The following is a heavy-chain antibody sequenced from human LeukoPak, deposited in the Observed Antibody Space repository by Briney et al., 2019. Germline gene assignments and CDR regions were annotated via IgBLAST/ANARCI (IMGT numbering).Heavy chain of an antibody. Sequence: SETLSLTCIVSGGSISSDYWSWIRQPAGKGLEWIGRIYTSGSTNYNPSLKSRVTISVDTSKNQFSLKLSSVTAADTAVYYCARDLGYSGSYNWFDPWGQGTLVTVSS. CDR2: IYTSGST. D-gene: IGHD1-26*01. V-gene: IGHV4-4*07. CDR1: GGSISSDY. J-gene: IGHJ5*02. CDR3: ARDLGYSGSYNWFDP.